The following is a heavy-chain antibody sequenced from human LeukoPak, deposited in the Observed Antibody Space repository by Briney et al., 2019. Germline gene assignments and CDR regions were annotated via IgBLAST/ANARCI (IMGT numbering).Heavy chain of an antibody. D-gene: IGHD5-24*01. J-gene: IGHJ4*02. V-gene: IGHV3-48*04. CDR2: ISSISGAK. CDR3: AKEGDGYNFDY. Sequence: GGSLRLSCAASGFTFSQYSMNWVRQAPGEGLEWLSYISSISGAKYYANSVKGRFTISRDNAKNLLYLQMNSLRAEDTALYYCAKEGDGYNFDYWGQGTLVTVSS. CDR1: GFTFSQYS.